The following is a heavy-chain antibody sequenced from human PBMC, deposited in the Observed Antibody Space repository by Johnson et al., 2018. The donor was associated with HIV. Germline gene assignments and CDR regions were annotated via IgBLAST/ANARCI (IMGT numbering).Heavy chain of an antibody. CDR2: ISSSGST. J-gene: IGHJ3*01. CDR1: GFTFSDYY. V-gene: IGHV3-69-1*01. CDR3: ARELQLWFSAFDF. Sequence: EVQLVESGGGLVKPGGSLRLSCVASGFTFSDYYMTWVRQAPGKGLEWVSYISSSGSTYYANYVKGRFTISRDNSKNTLYLQMVSLRAEEMAVYYCARELQLWFSAFDFWGQGTVVTVS. D-gene: IGHD5-18*01.